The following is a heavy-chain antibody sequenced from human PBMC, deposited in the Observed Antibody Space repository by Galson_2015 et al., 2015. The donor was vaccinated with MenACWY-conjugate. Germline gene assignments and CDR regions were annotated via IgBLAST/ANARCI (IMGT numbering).Heavy chain of an antibody. CDR3: ARLPTWGSIFGYFDY. CDR1: GASISSHH. Sequence: LTCTVSGASISSHHWSWFRQPPGKGLKWIAYIRDTGSLKDNPSLKSRVTMSADKSNNQFSLRLISVTAADTAVYYCARLPTWGSIFGYFDYWGQGILVAVSS. CDR2: IRDTGSL. V-gene: IGHV4-59*08. D-gene: IGHD3-3*02. J-gene: IGHJ4*02.